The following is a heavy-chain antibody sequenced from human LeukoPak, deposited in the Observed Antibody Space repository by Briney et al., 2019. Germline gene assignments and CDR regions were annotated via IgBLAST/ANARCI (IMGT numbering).Heavy chain of an antibody. CDR2: IRWNSGNI. V-gene: IGHV3-9*01. D-gene: IGHD6-6*01. Sequence: GGSLRLSCAASGFTFNDYAMHWVRQVPGKGLEWVSGIRWNSGNIGYADSVKGRFTISRDNAKNSLYLQMNSLRAEDTAVYYCAKVSSSSFDSWGQGTLVTVSS. J-gene: IGHJ4*02. CDR1: GFTFNDYA. CDR3: AKVSSSSFDS.